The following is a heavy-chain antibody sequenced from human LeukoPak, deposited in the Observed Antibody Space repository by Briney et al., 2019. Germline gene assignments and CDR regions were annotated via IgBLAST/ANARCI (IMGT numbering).Heavy chain of an antibody. D-gene: IGHD3-22*01. CDR1: GDSISSGDYY. CDR2: ISSSGST. V-gene: IGHV4-61*02. J-gene: IGHJ4*02. CDR3: ARTYYYHSSGLDY. Sequence: SETLSLTCTGSGDSISSGDYYWSWIRQPAGKGLEWIGRISSSGSTNYNPSLKSRVTISVDTSKNQFSLKLSSVTAADTAVYYCARTYYYHSSGLDYWGQGTLLTVSS.